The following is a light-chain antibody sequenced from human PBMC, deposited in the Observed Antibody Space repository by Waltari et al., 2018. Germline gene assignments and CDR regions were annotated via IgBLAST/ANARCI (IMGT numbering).Light chain of an antibody. J-gene: IGLJ3*02. CDR2: GVS. Sequence: QSAPTQPPSVSGSPGQAVTISCTGTSSDFGSYKSVSWYQQYPGKAPKLVIYGVSNRPSGVSHRFSGSKSGNTASLTISGLQAEDEADYYCSSQTTTYTWVFGGGTRLTVL. V-gene: IGLV2-14*01. CDR1: SSDFGSYKS. CDR3: SSQTTTYTWV.